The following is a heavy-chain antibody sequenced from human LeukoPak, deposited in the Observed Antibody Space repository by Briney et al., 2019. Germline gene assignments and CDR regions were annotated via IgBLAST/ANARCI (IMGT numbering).Heavy chain of an antibody. J-gene: IGHJ4*02. CDR2: VFHTGDT. V-gene: IGHV4-4*02. CDR3: ARGRKSTIVERYRYYFDY. CDR1: GASISDINW. D-gene: IGHD3-22*01. Sequence: SETLSLTCTVSGASISDINWCNWVRLSPGKGLEWIGEVFHTGDTHYNPSLKSRLTISVDTSKNQVSLKLSSVTAADTAVYYCARGRKSTIVERYRYYFDYWGQGTLVTVSS.